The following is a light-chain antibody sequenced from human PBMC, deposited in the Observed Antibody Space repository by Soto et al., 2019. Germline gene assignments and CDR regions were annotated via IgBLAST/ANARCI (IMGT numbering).Light chain of an antibody. CDR3: SSYAGSNTFVV. CDR1: SSDVGGYNY. Sequence: QSALTQPPSASGSPGQSVTISCTGTSSDVGGYNYVSWYQHHPGKAPKLMIYEVSKRPSGVPDRFSGSKSGNTASLTDSGLQAEDEADYYCSSYAGSNTFVVFGGGTKLTVL. CDR2: EVS. V-gene: IGLV2-8*01. J-gene: IGLJ2*01.